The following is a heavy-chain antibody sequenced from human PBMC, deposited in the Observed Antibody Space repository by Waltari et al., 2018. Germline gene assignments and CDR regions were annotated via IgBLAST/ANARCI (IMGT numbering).Heavy chain of an antibody. Sequence: EVQLLESGGGLVEPGGSLRRSCAASGFTVSSYWRCLVGQAPGTGLEWVAKIKQDGSEKYYVDSVKGRITISRDNAKNSLYLQMNSLRAEDTAVYYCARATYYDFWSGYYAFDYWGQGTLVTVSS. V-gene: IGHV3-7*03. J-gene: IGHJ4*02. CDR3: ARATYYDFWSGYYAFDY. D-gene: IGHD3-3*01. CDR2: IKQDGSEK. CDR1: GFTVSSYW.